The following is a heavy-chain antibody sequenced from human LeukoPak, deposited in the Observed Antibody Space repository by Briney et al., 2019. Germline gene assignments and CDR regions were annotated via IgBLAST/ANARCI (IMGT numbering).Heavy chain of an antibody. J-gene: IGHJ4*02. CDR2: ISSSGSTI. D-gene: IGHD3-22*01. V-gene: IGHV3-11*04. CDR1: GFTFSDYY. CDR3: ARVEEEYYYDSSGYSPFDY. Sequence: KSGGSLRLSCAASGFTFSDYYMSWIRQAPGKGLEWVSYISSSGSTIYYADSVKGRFTISRDNAKNSLYLQMNSLRAEDTAVYYCARVEEEYYYDSSGYSPFDYWGQGTLVTVSS.